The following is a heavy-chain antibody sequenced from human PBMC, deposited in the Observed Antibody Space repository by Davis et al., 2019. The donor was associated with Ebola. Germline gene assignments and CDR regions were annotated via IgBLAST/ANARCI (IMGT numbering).Heavy chain of an antibody. V-gene: IGHV1-3*01. J-gene: IGHJ5*02. Sequence: AASVKVSCKTSGYTFTNYAMHWVRQAPGQRLEWMGWINAGNGNTKYSQKFQGRVTITRDTSASTAYMELSSLRSEDTAVYYCARVGSGYRVWFDPWGQGTLVTVSS. CDR1: GYTFTNYA. D-gene: IGHD3-22*01. CDR3: ARVGSGYRVWFDP. CDR2: INAGNGNT.